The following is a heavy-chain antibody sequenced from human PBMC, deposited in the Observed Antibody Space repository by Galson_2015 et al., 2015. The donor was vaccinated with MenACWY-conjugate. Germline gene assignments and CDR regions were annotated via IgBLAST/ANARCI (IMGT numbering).Heavy chain of an antibody. CDR2: ISGSGGST. V-gene: IGHV3-23*01. Sequence: SLRLSCAASGFTFSSYAMSWVCQAPGKGLEWVSAISGSGGSTYYADSVKGRFTISRDNSKNTLYLQMNSLRAEDTAVYYCARDLGHDFWSGGIYYFDYWGQGTLVTVSS. CDR3: ARDLGHDFWSGGIYYFDY. J-gene: IGHJ4*02. D-gene: IGHD3-3*01. CDR1: GFTFSSYA.